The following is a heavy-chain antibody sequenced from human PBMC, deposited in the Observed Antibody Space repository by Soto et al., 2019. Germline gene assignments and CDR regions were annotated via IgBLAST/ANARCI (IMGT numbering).Heavy chain of an antibody. CDR1: GFTFSTYA. J-gene: IGHJ4*02. V-gene: IGHV3-23*01. CDR2: ISSSGDTT. Sequence: TGGSLRLSCAASGFTFSTYAVSWVRQAPGKGLEWLSTISSSGDTTHYAESVRGRFTIPRDNSRNTLHLQMNSLRAEDTAIYYCPAQAEVYLVPFDFWGQGTLVTVSS. D-gene: IGHD2-15*01. CDR3: PAQAEVYLVPFDF.